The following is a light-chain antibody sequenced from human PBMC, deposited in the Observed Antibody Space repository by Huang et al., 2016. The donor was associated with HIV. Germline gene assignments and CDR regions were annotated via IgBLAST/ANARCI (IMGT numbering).Light chain of an antibody. J-gene: IGKJ2*02. CDR1: QSLILGDGKTY. CDR3: MQSIHLRT. Sequence: IVMTQTPLSLSVTPGQPATISCKSNQSLILGDGKTYLYWYLQRAGQSPQPLIYEISSRFSGVPARFSGSGSGTDFTLKISRVEAGDVGIYYCMQSIHLRTFGQGTKLEIK. V-gene: IGKV2-29*02. CDR2: EIS.